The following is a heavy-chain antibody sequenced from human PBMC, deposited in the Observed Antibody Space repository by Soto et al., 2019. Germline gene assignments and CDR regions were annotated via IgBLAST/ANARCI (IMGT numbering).Heavy chain of an antibody. CDR2: ISSTAGRTS. CDR1: GSTFNTYP. Sequence: VGSLRLSCATSGSTFNTYPMTWVRQAPGKGLEWVSSISSTAGRTSSYADSVKGRFAISRDFSDNTVYLQMNNLRVDDTAVYFCAKGVLSFHYGMEVWGQGTTVTVSS. J-gene: IGHJ6*02. V-gene: IGHV3-23*01. D-gene: IGHD3-10*01. CDR3: AKGVLSFHYGMEV.